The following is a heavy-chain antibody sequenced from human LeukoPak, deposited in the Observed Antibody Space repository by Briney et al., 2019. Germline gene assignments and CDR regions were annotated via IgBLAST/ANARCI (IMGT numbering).Heavy chain of an antibody. CDR2: IYSGGST. CDR1: GFTVSSNY. J-gene: IGHJ2*01. D-gene: IGHD3-22*01. Sequence: PGGSLRLSCAASGFTVSSNYMSWVRQAPGKGLEWVSVIYSGGSTYYADSVKGRFTISRDNSKNTLYLQMNSLRAEDTAVYYCASDRYYYDSSGYYSHYWYFDLWGRGTLVTVSS. CDR3: ASDRYYYDSSGYYSHYWYFDL. V-gene: IGHV3-53*01.